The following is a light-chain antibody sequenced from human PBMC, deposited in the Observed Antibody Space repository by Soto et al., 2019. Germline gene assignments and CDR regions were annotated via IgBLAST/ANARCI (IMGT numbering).Light chain of an antibody. J-gene: IGLJ2*01. V-gene: IGLV4-69*01. CDR3: QTWDAGSVV. CDR1: SGHSSYA. Sequence: QSVLTQSPSASASLGASVKLTCTLRSGHSSYAIAWHQQQPEKGPRYLMKLNSDGSHSKGDGIPDRFSGSSSGAERYLTISSLQSEDEADYYCQTWDAGSVVFGGGTKLTVL. CDR2: LNSDGSH.